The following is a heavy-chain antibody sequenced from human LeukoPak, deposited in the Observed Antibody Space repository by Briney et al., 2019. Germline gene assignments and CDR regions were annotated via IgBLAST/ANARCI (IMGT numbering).Heavy chain of an antibody. J-gene: IGHJ4*02. V-gene: IGHV3-33*01. D-gene: IGHD6-13*01. CDR2: IWYDGSNK. Sequence: PGRSLRLSCAASGFTFSSYGMHWVRQAPGKGLEWVAVIWYDGSNKYYADSVKGRFTISRDNSKNTLYLQMNSLRLEDTAGYYCARGAGYSSNWNFDYWGQGTLVTVSS. CDR3: ARGAGYSSNWNFDY. CDR1: GFTFSSYG.